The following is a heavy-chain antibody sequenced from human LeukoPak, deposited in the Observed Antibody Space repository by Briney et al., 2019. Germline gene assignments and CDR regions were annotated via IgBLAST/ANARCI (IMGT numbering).Heavy chain of an antibody. V-gene: IGHV1-3*01. Sequence: ASVKVPCKASGYTFTSYAMHWVRQAPGQRLEWMGWINAGNGNTKYSQKFQGRATITRDTSASTAYMKLSSLRSEDTAVYYCARGRTPITMIVVVINPDAFDIWGQGTMVTVSS. CDR3: ARGRTPITMIVVVINPDAFDI. CDR2: INAGNGNT. J-gene: IGHJ3*02. CDR1: GYTFTSYA. D-gene: IGHD3-22*01.